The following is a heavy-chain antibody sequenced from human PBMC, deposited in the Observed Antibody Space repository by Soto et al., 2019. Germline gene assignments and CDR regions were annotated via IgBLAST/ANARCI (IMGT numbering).Heavy chain of an antibody. J-gene: IGHJ4*02. V-gene: IGHV5-51*01. Sequence: GESLKISCKGSGYSFANYWIGWVRQMSGKGLVWMGIIYPGDPHTRYSPSFEGQVTISADKSINTAYLQWVSLKASDTAIYYCATSDGDFDYWGQGTQVTVSS. CDR3: ATSDGDFDY. D-gene: IGHD4-17*01. CDR2: IYPGDPHT. CDR1: GYSFANYW.